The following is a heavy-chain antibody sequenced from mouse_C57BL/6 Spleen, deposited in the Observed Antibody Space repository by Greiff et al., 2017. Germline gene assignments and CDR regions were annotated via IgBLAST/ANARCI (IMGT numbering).Heavy chain of an antibody. CDR1: GYTFTEYT. Sequence: QVHVKQSGAELVKPGASVKLSCKASGYTFTEYTIHWVKQRSGQGLEWIGWFYPGSGSIKYNEKFKDKATLTADKSSSTVYMELSRLTSEDSAVYFCARHEDGEHYGSSYGFDYWGQGTTLTVSS. CDR3: ARHEDGEHYGSSYGFDY. D-gene: IGHD1-1*01. V-gene: IGHV1-62-2*01. J-gene: IGHJ2*01. CDR2: FYPGSGSI.